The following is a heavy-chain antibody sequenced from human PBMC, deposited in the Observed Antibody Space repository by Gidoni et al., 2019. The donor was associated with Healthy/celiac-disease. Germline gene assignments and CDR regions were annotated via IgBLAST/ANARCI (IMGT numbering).Heavy chain of an antibody. V-gene: IGHV3-66*02. Sequence: EVHLVESGGGLVQPGGSLRLSCAAPGFTVSSNYMSWVRQAPGKGLEWVSVIYSGGSTYYADSVKGRFTISRDNSKNTLYLQMNSLRAEDTAVYYCARYGSSGYFHPFDYWGQGTLVTVSS. CDR1: GFTVSSNY. J-gene: IGHJ4*02. D-gene: IGHD3-22*01. CDR2: IYSGGST. CDR3: ARYGSSGYFHPFDY.